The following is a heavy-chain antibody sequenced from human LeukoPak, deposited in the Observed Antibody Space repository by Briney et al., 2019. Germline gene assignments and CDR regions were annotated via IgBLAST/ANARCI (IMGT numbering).Heavy chain of an antibody. CDR2: MRPNNGNT. CDR1: GYPFSSYD. V-gene: IGHV1-8*01. J-gene: IGHJ4*02. D-gene: IGHD2-2*01. Sequence: ASVKVSCKASGYPFSSYDVNWVRQAAGQGLEWIGWMRPNNGNTGYAQKFQDRVTMTRDTSINTAYMELRSLTSEDTAVYYCARRPPESTSSDSWGQGTLVTISS. CDR3: ARRPPESTSSDS.